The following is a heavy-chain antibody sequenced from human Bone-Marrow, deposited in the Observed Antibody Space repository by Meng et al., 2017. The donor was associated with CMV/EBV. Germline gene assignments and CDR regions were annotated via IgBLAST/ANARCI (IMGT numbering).Heavy chain of an antibody. CDR3: ARVPYYGSGSSVL. V-gene: IGHV4-34*01. Sequence: SQTLPLTCAVYGGSFSGYYWSWIRQPPGKGLEWIGEINHSGSTNYNPSLKSRVTISVDTSKNQFSLKLSPVTAADMAVYYCARVPYYGSGSSVLWGQGTLVTVSS. CDR2: INHSGST. J-gene: IGHJ4*02. D-gene: IGHD3-10*01. CDR1: GGSFSGYY.